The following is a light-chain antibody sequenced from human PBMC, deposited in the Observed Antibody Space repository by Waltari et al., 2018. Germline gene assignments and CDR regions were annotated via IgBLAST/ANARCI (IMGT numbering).Light chain of an antibody. CDR1: SGSVSTSYY. J-gene: IGLJ3*02. Sequence: QTVVTQEPSFSVSPGGTVTLTCGLSSGSVSTSYYPSWYQQTPGQAPRTLIYSTNTRSSGVPDRFAGSILGNKAALTITVAQADDESDYYCVLYMGGGIWVFGGGTKLTVL. CDR3: VLYMGGGIWV. CDR2: STN. V-gene: IGLV8-61*01.